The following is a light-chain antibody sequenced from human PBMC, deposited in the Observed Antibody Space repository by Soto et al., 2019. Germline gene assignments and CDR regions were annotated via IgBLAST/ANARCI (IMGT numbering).Light chain of an antibody. V-gene: IGLV2-14*01. CDR2: EVT. CDR1: SSDVGAYNY. J-gene: IGLJ1*01. CDR3: ISYTGKSASYV. Sequence: QSVLAQPASVSGSPGQSITISCTGTSSDVGAYNYVAWYQQHPGKAPKLIIYEVTNRPSGVSYRFSASKSGNTASLTISGLQSEDEADYYCISYTGKSASYVFGTGTQLTVL.